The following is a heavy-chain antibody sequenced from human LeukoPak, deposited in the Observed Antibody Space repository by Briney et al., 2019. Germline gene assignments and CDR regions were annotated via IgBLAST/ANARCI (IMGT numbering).Heavy chain of an antibody. Sequence: PSETLSLTCAVYGGSFSGYYWSWIRQPAGKGLEWIGRIYTSGSTNYNPSLKSRVTISVDTSKNQFSLKLSSVTAADTAVYYCARADGDYVYYYYYMDVWGKGTTVTISS. CDR1: GGSFSGYY. CDR2: IYTSGST. D-gene: IGHD4-17*01. J-gene: IGHJ6*03. CDR3: ARADGDYVYYYYYMDV. V-gene: IGHV4-59*10.